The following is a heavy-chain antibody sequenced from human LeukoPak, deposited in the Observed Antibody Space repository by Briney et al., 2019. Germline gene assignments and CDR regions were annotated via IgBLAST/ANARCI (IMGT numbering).Heavy chain of an antibody. D-gene: IGHD6-6*01. V-gene: IGHV3-30*18. CDR3: AKDLSIASMDV. Sequence: GGSLRLSCAASGFTFSSYGMHWVRQAPGKGLEWVAVISYDGSNKYYADSVKGRFTISRDNSKNTLYLQMNSLRAEDTAVYYCAKDLSIASMDVWGQGTTVTVSS. CDR1: GFTFSSYG. CDR2: ISYDGSNK. J-gene: IGHJ6*02.